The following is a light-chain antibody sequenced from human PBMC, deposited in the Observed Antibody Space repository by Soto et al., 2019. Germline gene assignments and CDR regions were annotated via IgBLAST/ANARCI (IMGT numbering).Light chain of an antibody. CDR1: QGVARNY. J-gene: IGKJ2*01. CDR2: GAS. CDR3: QQYATSPLT. V-gene: IGKV3-20*01. Sequence: EIVLTQSPGTLSLSPGERATLSCRASQGVARNYLDWYQQKPGQAPRLLIYGASGRATGIPDRFSGSGSGTDVTLTISRLEPEDFAVYFCQQYATSPLTFGQGTKLEIK.